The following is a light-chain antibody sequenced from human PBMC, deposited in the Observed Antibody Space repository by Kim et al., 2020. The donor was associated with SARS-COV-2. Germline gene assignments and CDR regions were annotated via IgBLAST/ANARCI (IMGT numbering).Light chain of an antibody. CDR3: QQYGSSQYT. J-gene: IGKJ2*01. CDR1: QSVSSSY. CDR2: GAS. Sequence: EIVLTQSPGTLSLSSGERATLSCRASQSVSSSYLAWYQQKPGQAPRLLIYGASSRATGIPDRFSGSGSGTDFTLTISRLEPEDFAVYYCQQYGSSQYTFGQGTKLEI. V-gene: IGKV3-20*01.